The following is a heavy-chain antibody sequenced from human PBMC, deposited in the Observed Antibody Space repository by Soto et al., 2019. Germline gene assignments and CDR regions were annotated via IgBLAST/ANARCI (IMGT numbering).Heavy chain of an antibody. V-gene: IGHV1-46*01. D-gene: IGHD3-22*01. CDR3: ARGNSGYTTSENFDY. CDR1: GYTFTNYY. J-gene: IGHJ4*02. Sequence: ASVKVSCKASGYTFTNYYMHWVRQAPGQGLEWMGIINPSGGSTSYAQKFQGRVTMTRDTSTSTVYMELSSLRSEDTAVYYCARGNSGYTTSENFDYWGQGTLVTVSS. CDR2: INPSGGST.